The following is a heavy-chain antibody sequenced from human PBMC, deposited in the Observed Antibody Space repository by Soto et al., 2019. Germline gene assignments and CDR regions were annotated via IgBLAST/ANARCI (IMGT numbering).Heavy chain of an antibody. CDR3: ARERVHTAMADDAFDI. Sequence: PGGSLRLSCAASGFTFSSYGMHWVRQAPGKGLEWVAVIWYDGSNKYYADSVKGRFTISRDNSKNTLYLQMNSLRAEDTAVYYCARERVHTAMADDAFDIWGQGTMVTVSS. CDR1: GFTFSSYG. V-gene: IGHV3-33*01. J-gene: IGHJ3*02. D-gene: IGHD5-18*01. CDR2: IWYDGSNK.